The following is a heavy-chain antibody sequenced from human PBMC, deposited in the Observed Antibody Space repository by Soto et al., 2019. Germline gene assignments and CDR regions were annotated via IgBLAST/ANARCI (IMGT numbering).Heavy chain of an antibody. Sequence: ASVKVSCKASGYTFTNYGISWVRQAPGQGLQWMGWIRGYNGNTNYAQRLQGRVTMTTDTSTRTAYMELRCLRSDDTAVYYCARDGAVSGRTDWFDPWGQGTLVTASS. CDR3: ARDGAVSGRTDWFDP. J-gene: IGHJ5*02. CDR2: IRGYNGNT. D-gene: IGHD6-19*01. V-gene: IGHV1-18*01. CDR1: GYTFTNYG.